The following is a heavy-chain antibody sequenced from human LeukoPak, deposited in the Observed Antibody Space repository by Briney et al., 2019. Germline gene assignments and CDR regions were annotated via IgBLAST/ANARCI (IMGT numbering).Heavy chain of an antibody. CDR1: GGSISSSSYY. V-gene: IGHV4-39*01. Sequence: PSETLSLTCTVSGGSISSSSYYWGWIRQPPGKGLEWIGSIYYSGSTYYNPSLKSRVTISVDTSKSQFSLKLSSVTAADTAVYYCARLGIAAAGGALAGWGQGTLVTVSS. CDR2: IYYSGST. D-gene: IGHD6-13*01. J-gene: IGHJ4*02. CDR3: ARLGIAAAGGALAG.